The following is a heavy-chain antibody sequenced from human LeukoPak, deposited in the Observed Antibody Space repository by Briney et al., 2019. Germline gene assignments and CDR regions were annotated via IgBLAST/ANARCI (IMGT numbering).Heavy chain of an antibody. D-gene: IGHD4-17*01. CDR3: ARARVSVGWPGDGDWFDP. V-gene: IGHV4-34*01. J-gene: IGHJ5*02. Sequence: PSETLSLTCAVYGGSFSGYYWSWIRQPPGKGLEWIGEINHSGSTNYNPSLKSRVTISVDTSKNQFSLKLSSVTAADTAVYYCARARVSVGWPGDGDWFDPWGQGTLVTVSS. CDR1: GGSFSGYY. CDR2: INHSGST.